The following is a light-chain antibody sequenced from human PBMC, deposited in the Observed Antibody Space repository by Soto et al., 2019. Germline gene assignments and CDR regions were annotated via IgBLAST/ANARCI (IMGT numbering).Light chain of an antibody. Sequence: EIVLTQSPGTLSLSPGERATLSCRASQSVSSSYLAWYQQKPGQAPRLLIYGASSRATGIPDRFSGSWSGTDFTLTISRLEPEDFAVYYCQQYDISPWTFGQGTKVDIK. CDR2: GAS. V-gene: IGKV3-20*01. CDR3: QQYDISPWT. J-gene: IGKJ1*01. CDR1: QSVSSSY.